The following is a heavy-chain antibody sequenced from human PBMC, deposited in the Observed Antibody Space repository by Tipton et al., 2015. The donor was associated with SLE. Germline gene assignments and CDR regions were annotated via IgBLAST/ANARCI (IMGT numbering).Heavy chain of an antibody. CDR3: AREGDILTGYYPRGYYYYYGMDV. CDR1: GGSISSDDYY. V-gene: IGHV4-30-4*01. Sequence: TLSLTCTVSGGSISSDDYYWNWIRQPPGKGLEWIGYIYYSGSTYYNPSLKSRVTISVDTSKNQFSLKLSSVTAADTAVYYCAREGDILTGYYPRGYYYYYGMDVWGQGTTVTVSS. J-gene: IGHJ6*02. CDR2: IYYSGST. D-gene: IGHD3-9*01.